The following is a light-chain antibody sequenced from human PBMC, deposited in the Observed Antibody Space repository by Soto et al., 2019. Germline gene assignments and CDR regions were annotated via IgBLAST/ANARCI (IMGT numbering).Light chain of an antibody. V-gene: IGLV2-8*01. J-gene: IGLJ2*01. Sequence: QSVLTQPPSAAGTPGQSVTISCAGTSSDVGLYDYVSWYQQHPAKAPKRLIYEVNKRPSGVPDRFSGSKSGNTASLPVSGLQAEDEAHYYCSAYAGSNAVVFGGGTKVTVL. CDR3: SAYAGSNAVV. CDR1: SSDVGLYDY. CDR2: EVN.